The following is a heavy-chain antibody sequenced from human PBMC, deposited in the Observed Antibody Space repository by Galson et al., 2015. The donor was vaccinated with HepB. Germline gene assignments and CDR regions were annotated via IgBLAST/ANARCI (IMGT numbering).Heavy chain of an antibody. Sequence: SVKVSCKASGYTFTSYYMHWVRQAPGQGLEWMGIINPSGGSTSYAQKFQGRVTMTRDTSTSTVYMELSSLRSEDTAVYYCARVGYFDWLAYGDPGYFDYWGQGTLVTVSS. CDR2: INPSGGST. V-gene: IGHV1-46*01. CDR3: ARVGYFDWLAYGDPGYFDY. CDR1: GYTFTSYY. D-gene: IGHD3-9*01. J-gene: IGHJ4*02.